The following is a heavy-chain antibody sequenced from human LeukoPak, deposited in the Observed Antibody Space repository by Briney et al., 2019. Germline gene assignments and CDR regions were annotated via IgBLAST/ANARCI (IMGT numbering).Heavy chain of an antibody. D-gene: IGHD3-10*02. J-gene: IGHJ5*02. CDR3: ARDGLFGENWFDP. V-gene: IGHV4-61*01. CDR2: IYYSGST. Sequence: SETLSLTCTVSGGSVSSGSYYWSWIRQPPGKGLEWIGYIYYSGSTYYNPSLKSRVTISVDTSKNQFSLKLSSVTAADTAVYYCARDGLFGENWFDPWGQGTLVTVSS. CDR1: GGSVSSGSYY.